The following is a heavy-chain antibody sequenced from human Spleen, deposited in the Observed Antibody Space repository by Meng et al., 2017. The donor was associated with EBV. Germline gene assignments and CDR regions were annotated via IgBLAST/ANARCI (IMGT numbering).Heavy chain of an antibody. CDR2: IYYLGTT. CDR1: GGSVSSASYL. V-gene: IGHV4-39*01. D-gene: IGHD3-22*01. CDR3: ARRSTMTSRGWFDP. Sequence: QVQLQESGPGLVKPSETLSLTCTVSGGSVSSASYLWDLLRQSPEKGLEWIGNIYYLGTTSYNPSFQSRVTMSVDTSRNQFSLKLTSMTAADTAIYFCARRSTMTSRGWFDPWGQGTLVTVSS. J-gene: IGHJ5*02.